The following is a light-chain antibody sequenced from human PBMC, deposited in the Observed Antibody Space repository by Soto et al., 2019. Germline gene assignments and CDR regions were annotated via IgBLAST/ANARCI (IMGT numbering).Light chain of an antibody. Sequence: QSVLTQPPSVSGAAGQRVTISCTGSSSNIGAGYDVHWYQQLPGTAPKLLIYGNSNRPSGAPDRFSGSKSGTSASLAITGLQAEDEADYYCQSYASSLSGSYVFGTGTQVTVL. CDR3: QSYASSLSGSYV. CDR1: SSNIGAGYD. J-gene: IGLJ1*01. CDR2: GNS. V-gene: IGLV1-40*01.